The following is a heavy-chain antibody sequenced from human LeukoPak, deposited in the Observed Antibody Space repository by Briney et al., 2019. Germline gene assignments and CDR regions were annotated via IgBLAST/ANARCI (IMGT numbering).Heavy chain of an antibody. Sequence: SETLSLTCTVSGGSISSYYWSWIRQPPGKGLEWIGYIYYSGSTNYNPSLKCRVTISVDTSKNQFSLKLSSVTAADTAVYYCARGPKGYAPWGQGTLVTVSS. CDR2: IYYSGST. CDR3: ARGPKGYAP. V-gene: IGHV4-59*01. J-gene: IGHJ5*02. D-gene: IGHD1-1*01. CDR1: GGSISSYY.